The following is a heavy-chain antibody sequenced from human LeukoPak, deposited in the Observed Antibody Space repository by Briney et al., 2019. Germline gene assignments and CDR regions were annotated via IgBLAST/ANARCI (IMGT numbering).Heavy chain of an antibody. CDR3: ARVTGKQQLSDSYYFDY. Sequence: GGSLRLSCAASGFTFSSYWMSWVRQAPGKGLEWVANINQGGRGKYYVDSVKGRFTISRDNSKNSLYLQMNSLRAEDTAVYYCARVTGKQQLSDSYYFDYWGQGTLVTVSS. D-gene: IGHD6-13*01. CDR2: INQGGRGK. CDR1: GFTFSSYW. V-gene: IGHV3-7*01. J-gene: IGHJ4*02.